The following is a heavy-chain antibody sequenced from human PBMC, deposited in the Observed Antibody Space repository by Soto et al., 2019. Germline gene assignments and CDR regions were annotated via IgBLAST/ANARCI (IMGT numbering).Heavy chain of an antibody. V-gene: IGHV4-39*01. CDR1: GGSISSSSYY. J-gene: IGHJ5*02. D-gene: IGHD3-3*01. Sequence: SETLSLTCTVSGGSISSSSYYWGWIRQPPGKGLEWIGSIYYSGSTYYNPSLKSRVTISVDTSKNQFSLKLSSVTAADTAVYYCARSNYDFWSGYYNRRWFDPWGQGTLVTVSS. CDR3: ARSNYDFWSGYYNRRWFDP. CDR2: IYYSGST.